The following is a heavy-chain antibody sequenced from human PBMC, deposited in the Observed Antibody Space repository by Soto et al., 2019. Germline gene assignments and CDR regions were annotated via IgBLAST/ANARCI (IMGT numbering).Heavy chain of an antibody. J-gene: IGHJ4*02. CDR2: ISYEGSNK. Sequence: QVQLVESGGGVVQPGRSLRLSCAASGFTFSSYGMHWVRQAPGKGREWVAVISYEGSNKYYADSMKVLFTISRDNSKYTLYLQMTSLRAEDTAVYYCAKEATFHSNYEDYWGQGTLVTVSS. V-gene: IGHV3-30*18. CDR3: AKEATFHSNYEDY. CDR1: GFTFSSYG. D-gene: IGHD4-4*01.